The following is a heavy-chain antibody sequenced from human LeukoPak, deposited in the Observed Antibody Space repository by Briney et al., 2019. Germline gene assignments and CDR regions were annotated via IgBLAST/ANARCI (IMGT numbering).Heavy chain of an antibody. D-gene: IGHD3-3*01. CDR3: ATLEREAEYDFSRWVYYYYMDV. CDR1: GYTFTNYD. Sequence: ASVKVSCKASGYTFTNYDVIWVRQATGQGLEWMGWVNPNSGNTGYAKKFQGRVTVTRNTAISTVYMELTSLTSGDTAVYYCATLEREAEYDFSRWVYYYYMDVWGKGTTVSVSS. J-gene: IGHJ6*03. V-gene: IGHV1-8*02. CDR2: VNPNSGNT.